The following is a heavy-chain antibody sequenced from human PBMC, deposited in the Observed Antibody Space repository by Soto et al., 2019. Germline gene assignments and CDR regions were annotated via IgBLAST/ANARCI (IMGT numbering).Heavy chain of an antibody. Sequence: GGSLRLSCGASGFTFSSYEMNWVRQAPGKGLEWISYIGGSGGTKYSADSVKGRFTISRDNAQNSLYLQMNSLRVEDTAVYYCVRDHGGDVGQFLFPDGFDFWGPGTMVTVSS. CDR1: GFTFSSYE. CDR3: VRDHGGDVGQFLFPDGFDF. D-gene: IGHD3-10*01. J-gene: IGHJ3*01. CDR2: IGGSGGTK. V-gene: IGHV3-48*03.